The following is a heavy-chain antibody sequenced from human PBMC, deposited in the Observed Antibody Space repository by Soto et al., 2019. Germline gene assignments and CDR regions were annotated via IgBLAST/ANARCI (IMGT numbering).Heavy chain of an antibody. D-gene: IGHD3-10*01. CDR1: GGTFSSYA. J-gene: IGHJ6*02. CDR2: VIPIFGTA. V-gene: IGHV1-69*13. Sequence: GASVKVCCKASGGTFSSYAISWVRQAPGQGLEGMGGVIPIFGTANYAQRFQGRVTITADESTSTAYMELSSLRSEDTAVYYCARGNTMVRGVLKHGYYYYYYGMDVWGQGTTVTVSS. CDR3: ARGNTMVRGVLKHGYYYYYYGMDV.